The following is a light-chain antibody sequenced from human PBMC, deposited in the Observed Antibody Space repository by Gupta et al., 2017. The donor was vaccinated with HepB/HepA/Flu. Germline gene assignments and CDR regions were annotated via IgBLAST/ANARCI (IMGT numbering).Light chain of an antibody. J-gene: IGLJ3*02. CDR3: SSYTSSETGV. CDR1: SSDIGDYNY. CDR2: DVS. Sequence: QSALTQPASVSGSPGQSITISCTGTSSDIGDYNYVSWYQQHPGKAPRLIIYDVSTRPSGVSNRFSGSKSGNTASLTISGRQAEDEADYYGSSYTSSETGVFGGGTKLTVL. V-gene: IGLV2-14*03.